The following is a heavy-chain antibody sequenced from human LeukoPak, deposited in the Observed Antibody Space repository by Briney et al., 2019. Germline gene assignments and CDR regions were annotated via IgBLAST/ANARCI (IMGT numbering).Heavy chain of an antibody. J-gene: IGHJ6*02. CDR1: GGSFSGYY. D-gene: IGHD1-14*01. Sequence: SSETLSLTCTVYGGSFSGYYWSWIRQPPGKGLEWIGEINHSGSTNYNPSLKSRVTISVDTSKNQFSLNLSSMTAADTAVYYCARTDHEYYYYGMDVWGQGTTVTVSS. CDR3: ARTDHEYYYYGMDV. V-gene: IGHV4-34*01. CDR2: INHSGST.